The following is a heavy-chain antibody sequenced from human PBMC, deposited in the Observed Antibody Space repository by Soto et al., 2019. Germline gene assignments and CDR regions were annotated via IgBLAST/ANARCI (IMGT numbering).Heavy chain of an antibody. CDR3: ARVTMVRGVIIGAAFDI. V-gene: IGHV3-7*01. D-gene: IGHD3-10*01. J-gene: IGHJ3*02. CDR1: GFTFSSYW. CDR2: IKQDGSEK. Sequence: EVQLVESGGGLVQPGGSLRLSCAASGFTFSSYWMSWVRQAPGKGLEWVANIKQDGSEKYYVDSVKGRFTISRDNAKNSLYLQMNSLRAEDTAVYYCARVTMVRGVIIGAAFDIWGQGTMATVSS.